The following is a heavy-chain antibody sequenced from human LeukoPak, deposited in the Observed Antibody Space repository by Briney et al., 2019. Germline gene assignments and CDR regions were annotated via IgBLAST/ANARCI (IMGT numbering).Heavy chain of an antibody. Sequence: GASVKVSCKASGYTFTSYYMHWVRQAPGQGLEWMGIINPSGGSTSYAQKFQGRVTMTRDMSTSTVYMELSSLRSEDTAVYYCARDLGFTAMVDYWGQGTLVTVSS. CDR1: GYTFTSYY. J-gene: IGHJ4*02. V-gene: IGHV1-46*01. CDR3: ARDLGFTAMVDY. D-gene: IGHD5-18*01. CDR2: INPSGGST.